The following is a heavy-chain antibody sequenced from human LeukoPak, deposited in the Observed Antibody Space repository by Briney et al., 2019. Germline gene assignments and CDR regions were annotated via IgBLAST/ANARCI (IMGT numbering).Heavy chain of an antibody. J-gene: IGHJ4*02. V-gene: IGHV3-23*01. CDR2: ISGSGGST. CDR1: GFTFSSYA. Sequence: PGGSLRLSCAASGFTFSSYAMSWVRQTPGKGLEWVSAISGSGGSTYYADSVKGRFTISRDNAKNTLYLQMNSLRAEDTAVYYCARDRNSGSYFDYWGQGSLVTVSS. CDR3: ARDRNSGSYFDY. D-gene: IGHD1-26*01.